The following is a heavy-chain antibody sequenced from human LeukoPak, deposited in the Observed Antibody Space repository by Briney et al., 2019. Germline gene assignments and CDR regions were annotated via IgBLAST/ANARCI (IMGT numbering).Heavy chain of an antibody. J-gene: IGHJ4*02. CDR1: GGSISSGGYY. V-gene: IGHV4-31*03. CDR3: ARAFSSSSQYFDY. D-gene: IGHD6-13*01. Sequence: SETLSLTCTVSGGSISSGGYYWSWIRQHPGKGLEWVGYIYYSGSTYYNPSLKSRVTISVDTSKNQFSLKLSSVTAADTAVYYCARAFSSSSQYFDYWGQGTLVTVSS. CDR2: IYYSGST.